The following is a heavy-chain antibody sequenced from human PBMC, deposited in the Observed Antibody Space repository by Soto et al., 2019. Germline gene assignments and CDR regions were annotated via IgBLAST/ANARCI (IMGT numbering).Heavy chain of an antibody. V-gene: IGHV1-18*01. D-gene: IGHD2-2*01. Sequence: QVQLVQSGAEVKKPGAAVKVSCTASGYTFTSYGISWVRQAPGQGLAWMGWISAYTGNTNYAQKLRGRVTMPTHTSTTTAYMELRSLRPDDTAVYYCAREDPPSVNWGQGTLVTVSS. J-gene: IGHJ4*02. CDR3: AREDPPSVN. CDR1: GYTFTSYG. CDR2: ISAYTGNT.